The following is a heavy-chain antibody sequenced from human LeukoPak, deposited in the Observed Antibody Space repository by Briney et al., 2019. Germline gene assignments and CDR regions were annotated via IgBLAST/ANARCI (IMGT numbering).Heavy chain of an antibody. D-gene: IGHD3-22*01. CDR2: INHSGST. CDR3: ARGGDSSTYYRTDAFDI. Sequence: SETLSLTCAVSGGSFSGYYWSWIRQPPGKGLEWIGEINHSGSTNYNPSLKSRVTISVDTSKNQFSLKLSSVTAADTAVYYCARGGDSSTYYRTDAFDIWGQGTMVTVSS. CDR1: GGSFSGYY. V-gene: IGHV4-34*01. J-gene: IGHJ3*02.